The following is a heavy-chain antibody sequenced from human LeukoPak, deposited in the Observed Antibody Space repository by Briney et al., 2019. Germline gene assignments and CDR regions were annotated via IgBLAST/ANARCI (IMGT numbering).Heavy chain of an antibody. Sequence: GGSLRLSCAASGFTVSSNHMTWVRQAPGKGLEWVSVIYSGGSTYYADSVKGRFTISRDNSKNTLYLQMNSLRAEDTAVYYCAKVGIVGATGDYWGQGTLVTVSS. CDR2: IYSGGST. CDR3: AKVGIVGATGDY. V-gene: IGHV3-53*01. CDR1: GFTVSSNH. J-gene: IGHJ4*02. D-gene: IGHD1-26*01.